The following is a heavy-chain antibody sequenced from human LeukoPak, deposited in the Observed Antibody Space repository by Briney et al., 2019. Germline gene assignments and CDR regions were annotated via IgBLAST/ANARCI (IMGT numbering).Heavy chain of an antibody. D-gene: IGHD3-10*01. J-gene: IGHJ4*02. CDR2: ISYDGSDK. Sequence: PGRSLRLSCAASGFTFSSYGMHWVRQAPGKGLEWVALISYDGSDKGYADSVKGRFTISRDNSKNTLYLQMNSLRAEDTAVYYCAKIYGSGSLWYYFDYWGQGTLVTVSS. CDR1: GFTFSSYG. CDR3: AKIYGSGSLWYYFDY. V-gene: IGHV3-30*18.